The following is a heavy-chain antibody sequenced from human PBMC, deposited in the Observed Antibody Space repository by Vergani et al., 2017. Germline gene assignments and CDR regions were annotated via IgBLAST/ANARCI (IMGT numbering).Heavy chain of an antibody. V-gene: IGHV4-34*01. J-gene: IGHJ6*03. CDR3: ARDASVVPAYYYMDV. Sequence: QVQLQQWGAGLLKPSETLSLTCAVYGGSFSGYYWSWIRQPPGKGLEWIGEINHSGSTNYNPSLKSRVTISVDTSKNQFFLKLSSVTAADTAVYYCARDASVVPAYYYMDVWGKGTTVTVSS. CDR1: GGSFSGYY. CDR2: INHSGST. D-gene: IGHD2-2*01.